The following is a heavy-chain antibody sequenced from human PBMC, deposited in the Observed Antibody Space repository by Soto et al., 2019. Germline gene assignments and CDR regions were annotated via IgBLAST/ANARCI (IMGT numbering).Heavy chain of an antibody. CDR1: GFTFSSYA. D-gene: IGHD3-16*01. Sequence: QVQLVESGGGVVQPGRSLRLSCAASGFTFSSYAMHWVRQAPGKGLEWVAVISYDGSNKYYADSVKGRFTISRDNSKNTLYLKRNSRRAGDTAVYYCARAKSWGSSWDAFDIGGKGTMVTVSS. V-gene: IGHV3-30-3*01. CDR3: ARAKSWGSSWDAFDI. J-gene: IGHJ3*02. CDR2: ISYDGSNK.